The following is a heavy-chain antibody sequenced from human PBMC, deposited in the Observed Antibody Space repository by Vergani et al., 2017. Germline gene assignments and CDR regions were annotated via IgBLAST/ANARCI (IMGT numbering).Heavy chain of an antibody. CDR1: GFSLSTSGVG. J-gene: IGHJ4*03. Sequence: QITLKESGPTLVKPTQTLTLTCTFSGFSLSTSGVGVGWIRQPPGTALEWLALIYWDDDKRYSPSLKSRLTITKDTSKNQVVLTMTNMDPVDTATYYCAHSPAMVRGVICDYGGQGTTVTVSS. CDR3: AHSPAMVRGVICDY. CDR2: IYWDDDK. D-gene: IGHD3-10*01. V-gene: IGHV2-5*02.